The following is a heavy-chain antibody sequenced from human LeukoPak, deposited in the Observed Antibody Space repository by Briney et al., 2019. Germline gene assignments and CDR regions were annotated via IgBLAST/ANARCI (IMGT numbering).Heavy chain of an antibody. D-gene: IGHD6-19*01. CDR3: ARDAEVAGTRYYYYYYMDV. V-gene: IGHV1-69*05. CDR2: IIPIFGTA. Sequence: SVKVSCKASGGTFSSYAISWVRQAPGQGLEWMGGIIPIFGTANYAQKFQGRVTITTNESTSTAYMELSSLRSEDTAVYYCARDAEVAGTRYYYYYYMDVWGKGTTVTVSS. J-gene: IGHJ6*03. CDR1: GGTFSSYA.